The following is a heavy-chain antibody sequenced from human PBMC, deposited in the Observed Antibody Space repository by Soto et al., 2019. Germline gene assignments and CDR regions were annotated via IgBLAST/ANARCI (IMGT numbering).Heavy chain of an antibody. CDR2: ISYDGSNK. D-gene: IGHD1-26*01. Sequence: LRLSCAASGFTFSSYGMHWVRQAPGKGLEWVAVISYDGSNKYYADSVKGRFTISRDNSKNTLYLQMNSLRAEDTAVYYCAKDSGGSYFNSYYFDYWGQGTLVTVSS. V-gene: IGHV3-30*18. J-gene: IGHJ4*02. CDR3: AKDSGGSYFNSYYFDY. CDR1: GFTFSSYG.